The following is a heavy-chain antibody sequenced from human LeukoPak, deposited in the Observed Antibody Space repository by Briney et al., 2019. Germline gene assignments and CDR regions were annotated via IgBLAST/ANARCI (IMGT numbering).Heavy chain of an antibody. CDR3: ARYPGSGVDFDI. V-gene: IGHV1-2*02. CDR2: INPNSGGT. CDR1: GYTFNGYY. D-gene: IGHD3-10*01. Sequence: GASVKVSCKASGYTFNGYYMHWVRQAPGQGLEWMGWINPNSGGTNYAQKFQGRVTMTRDTSISTAYMELSSLKSDDTAVYYCARYPGSGVDFDIWGQGTMVTVSS. J-gene: IGHJ3*02.